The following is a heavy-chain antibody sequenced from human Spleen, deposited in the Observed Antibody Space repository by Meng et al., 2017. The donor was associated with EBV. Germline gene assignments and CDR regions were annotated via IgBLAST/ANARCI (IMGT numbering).Heavy chain of an antibody. Sequence: QVHLVQAGAEVNKPGSSVKLSCKVSGDTFGYYTISWVRQAPGQGPEWMGGIIPIYGTTSYAQKFQGRVMISADESTTTAYMEMRSLTLDDTAVYYCARESPDRSTDPWGQGTLVTVSS. V-gene: IGHV1-69*01. J-gene: IGHJ5*02. CDR1: GDTFGYYT. CDR3: ARESPDRSTDP. CDR2: IIPIYGTT.